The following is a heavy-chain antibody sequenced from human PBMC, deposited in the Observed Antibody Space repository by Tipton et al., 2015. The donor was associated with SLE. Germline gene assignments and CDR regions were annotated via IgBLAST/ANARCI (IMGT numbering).Heavy chain of an antibody. V-gene: IGHV4-61*09. CDR3: AREGAYYDILTGVFDS. Sequence: TLSLTCSVSGGSISSGSYYWSWIRQPVGKGLEWVGHIYSSGSTKYNPSLKSRVTISVDMSKNQFSLKLSSVTAADTAVYYCAREGAYYDILTGVFDSWGQGALVTVSP. J-gene: IGHJ4*02. CDR1: GGSISSGSYY. D-gene: IGHD3-9*01. CDR2: IYSSGST.